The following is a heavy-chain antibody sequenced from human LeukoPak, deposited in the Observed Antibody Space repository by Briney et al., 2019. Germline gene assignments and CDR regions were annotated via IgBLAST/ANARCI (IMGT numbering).Heavy chain of an antibody. CDR3: ARTPYCGGDCYVDY. CDR1: GFSLSTSGMR. CDR2: IDWDDDK. J-gene: IGHJ4*02. D-gene: IGHD2-21*02. Sequence: ESGPALVKPTQTLTLTCTFSGFSLSTSGMRVSWIRQPPGKALEWLARIDWDDDKFYSTSLQTRLTISKDTSKNQVVLTMTNMDPVDTATYYCARTPYCGGDCYVDYWGQGTLVTVSS. V-gene: IGHV2-70*04.